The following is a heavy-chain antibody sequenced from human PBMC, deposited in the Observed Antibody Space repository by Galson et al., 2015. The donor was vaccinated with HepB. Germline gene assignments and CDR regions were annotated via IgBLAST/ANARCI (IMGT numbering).Heavy chain of an antibody. CDR3: ARDEKRFSIRPYWYFDL. CDR2: ISSSGSTI. CDR1: GFTFTSYH. Sequence: SLRLSCAASGFTFTSYHMSWVRQAPGKGLEWVSYISSSGSTIYYADSVKGRFTISRDNAKNSLYLQMNSLRAEDTAVYYCARDEKRFSIRPYWYFDLWGRGTLVTVSS. D-gene: IGHD3-3*01. V-gene: IGHV3-11*01. J-gene: IGHJ2*01.